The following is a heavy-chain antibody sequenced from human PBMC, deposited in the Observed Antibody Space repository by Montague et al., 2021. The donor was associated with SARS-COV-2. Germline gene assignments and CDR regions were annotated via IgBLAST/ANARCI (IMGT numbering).Heavy chain of an antibody. Sequence: SETLSLTCTVSGDSISSTDHYWAWMRQPPGKGLEWIASIFYSGSTHYNPSLKSRITISVDTSKNLFSLQLNSVTPADTSVYYWARHLRVGNRWNGFEADYWGQGALVSVSS. CDR2: IFYSGST. D-gene: IGHD1-1*01. CDR3: ARHLRVGNRWNGFEADY. J-gene: IGHJ4*02. CDR1: GDSISSTDHY. V-gene: IGHV4-39*01.